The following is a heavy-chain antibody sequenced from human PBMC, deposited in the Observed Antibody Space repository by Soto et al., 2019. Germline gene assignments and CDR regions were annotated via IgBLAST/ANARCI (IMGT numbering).Heavy chain of an antibody. Sequence: QVQLVESGGGVVQPGRSLRLSCAASGFTFSSYGMHWVRQAPGKGLEWVAVIWYDGSNKYYADSVKGRFTISRDNSKNTLYLQMNSLRAEDTAVYYCARDHYYGSGSDHWYFDLWGRGTLVTVSS. V-gene: IGHV3-33*01. CDR2: IWYDGSNK. J-gene: IGHJ2*01. CDR3: ARDHYYGSGSDHWYFDL. D-gene: IGHD3-10*01. CDR1: GFTFSSYG.